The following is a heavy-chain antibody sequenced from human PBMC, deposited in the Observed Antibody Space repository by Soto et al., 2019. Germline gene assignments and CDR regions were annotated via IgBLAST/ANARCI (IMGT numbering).Heavy chain of an antibody. CDR3: ARPGYSSGWYAGAEFDY. J-gene: IGHJ4*02. V-gene: IGHV3-23*01. CDR2: ISGSGGST. Sequence: EVQLLESGGGLVQPGGSLRLSCAASGFTFSSYAMSWVRQAPGKGLEWVSAISGSGGSTYYADSVKGRFTISRDNSKNTLYLQMNSLRAEDTAVYYCARPGYSSGWYAGAEFDYWGQGTLVTVSS. CDR1: GFTFSSYA. D-gene: IGHD6-19*01.